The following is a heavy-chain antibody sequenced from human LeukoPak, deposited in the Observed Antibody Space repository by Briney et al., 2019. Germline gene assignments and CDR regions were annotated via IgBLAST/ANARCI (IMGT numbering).Heavy chain of an antibody. Sequence: PGGSLRLSCVASGFMFNMYDMHWVRQSPGKGLEWVSGITSGGDTSYGGSVRGRFTISREYANNSLYLQMNSLRLGDTAVYFCVRIKPGGVLGSTYYYYMDVWGKGTTVTVSS. V-gene: IGHV3-13*01. D-gene: IGHD5/OR15-5a*01. CDR2: ITSGGDT. CDR1: GFMFNMYD. J-gene: IGHJ6*03. CDR3: VRIKPGGVLGSTYYYYMDV.